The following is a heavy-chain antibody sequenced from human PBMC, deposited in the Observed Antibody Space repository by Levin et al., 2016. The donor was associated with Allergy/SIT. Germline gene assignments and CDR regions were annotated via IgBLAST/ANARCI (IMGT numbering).Heavy chain of an antibody. D-gene: IGHD3-16*01. CDR2: IYYSGNT. V-gene: IGHV4-59*01. J-gene: IGHJ2*01. CDR3: ARVIPVLRWYFDV. Sequence: WIRQPPGKGLEWIGYIYYSGNTNYNPSLKSRVTISVDTSKNQFSLKLSSVTAADTAVYYCARVIPVLRWYFDVWGRGTLVTVSS.